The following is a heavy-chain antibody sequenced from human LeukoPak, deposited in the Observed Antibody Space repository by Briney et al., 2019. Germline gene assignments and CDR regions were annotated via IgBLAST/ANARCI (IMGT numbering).Heavy chain of an antibody. CDR3: AREYYYDSSGYYHGGFDP. Sequence: SETLSLTCTVSGGSISSGDYYWSWIRQPPGKGLEWIGYIYYSGSTYYNPSLKSRVTISVDTSKNQFSLKLSSVTAADTAVYYCAREYYYDSSGYYHGGFDPWGQGTLVTVSS. V-gene: IGHV4-30-4*01. CDR2: IYYSGST. D-gene: IGHD3-22*01. J-gene: IGHJ5*02. CDR1: GGSISSGDYY.